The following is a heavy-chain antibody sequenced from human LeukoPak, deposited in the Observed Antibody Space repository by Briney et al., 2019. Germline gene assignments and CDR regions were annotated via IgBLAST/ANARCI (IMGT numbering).Heavy chain of an antibody. CDR2: IFTSGIT. Sequence: PSETLSLTCTVSGGSISIYYWNWIRQPAGKGLEWIGLIFTSGITNYNPSLKSRVTMSVDPSKNQFSLNLSSVIAADTAIYYCARETSGTYYNPLGYMDVWGKGTTVTVSS. D-gene: IGHD3-10*01. V-gene: IGHV4-4*07. CDR1: GGSISIYY. CDR3: ARETSGTYYNPLGYMDV. J-gene: IGHJ6*03.